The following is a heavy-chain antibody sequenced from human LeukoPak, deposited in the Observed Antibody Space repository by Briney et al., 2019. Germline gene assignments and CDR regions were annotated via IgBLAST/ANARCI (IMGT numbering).Heavy chain of an antibody. CDR3: ARGYSYGYVYYYMDV. CDR1: GYTLTGYY. D-gene: IGHD5-18*01. CDR2: INPNSGGT. J-gene: IGHJ6*03. V-gene: IGHV1-2*02. Sequence: GASVKVSCKASGYTLTGYYMHRVRQAPGQGLEWMGWINPNSGGTNYAQKFQGRVTMTRDTSISTAYMELSRLRSDDTAVYYCARGYSYGYVYYYMDVWGKGTTVTVSS.